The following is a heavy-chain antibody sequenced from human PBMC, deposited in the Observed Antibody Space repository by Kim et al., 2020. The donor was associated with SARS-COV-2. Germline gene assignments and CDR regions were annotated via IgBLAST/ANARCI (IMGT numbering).Heavy chain of an antibody. D-gene: IGHD3-3*01. J-gene: IGHJ4*02. CDR1: GFTFSSYA. CDR2: ISGSGGST. CDR3: ASASHSTYVLRFLEWLLPFDY. Sequence: GGSLRLSCAASGFTFSSYAMSWVRQAPGKGLEWVSAISGSGGSTYYADSVKGRFTISRDNSKNTLYLQMNSLRAEDTAVYYCASASHSTYVLRFLEWLLPFDYWGQGTLVTVSS. V-gene: IGHV3-23*01.